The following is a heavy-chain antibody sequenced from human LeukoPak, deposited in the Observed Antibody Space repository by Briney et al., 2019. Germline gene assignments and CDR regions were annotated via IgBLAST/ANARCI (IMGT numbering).Heavy chain of an antibody. Sequence: GGSLRLSCAASGFTFSSYEMNWVRQAPGKGLEWVSYISSSGSTIYYADSVKGRFTVSRDNAKNSLYLQMNSLRAEDTAVYYCAPIAAAPGWQRFDPWGQGTLVTVSS. D-gene: IGHD6-13*01. CDR2: ISSSGSTI. CDR3: APIAAAPGWQRFDP. V-gene: IGHV3-48*03. CDR1: GFTFSSYE. J-gene: IGHJ5*02.